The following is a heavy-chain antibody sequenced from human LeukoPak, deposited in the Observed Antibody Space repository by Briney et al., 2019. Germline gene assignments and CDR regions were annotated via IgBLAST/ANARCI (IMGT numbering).Heavy chain of an antibody. J-gene: IGHJ6*03. D-gene: IGHD3-3*01. Sequence: GGSLRLSCAASGFTFSSYAMSWVRQAPGKGLEWVSAISNSGGSAYYPDSLKGRFTISRDNSKYTLHLQMNSLRAEDTAVYYCARSPFNHDFWSGIFYYYYYMDVWGKGTTVNV. V-gene: IGHV3-23*01. CDR1: GFTFSSYA. CDR2: ISNSGGSA. CDR3: ARSPFNHDFWSGIFYYYYYMDV.